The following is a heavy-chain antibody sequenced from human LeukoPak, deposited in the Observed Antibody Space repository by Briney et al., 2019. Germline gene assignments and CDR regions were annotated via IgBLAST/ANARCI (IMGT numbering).Heavy chain of an antibody. V-gene: IGHV5-51*01. CDR3: ARAPSSGWSPYYFDY. CDR1: GYSFSTYW. Sequence: GESLKISCKGSGYSFSTYWIGWVRQMSGKGLEWMGIIYPGDSDTRYSPSFQGQVTISADKSISTAYLQWSSLKASDTAIYYCARAPSSGWSPYYFDYWGQGTLVTVSS. J-gene: IGHJ4*02. CDR2: IYPGDSDT. D-gene: IGHD6-19*01.